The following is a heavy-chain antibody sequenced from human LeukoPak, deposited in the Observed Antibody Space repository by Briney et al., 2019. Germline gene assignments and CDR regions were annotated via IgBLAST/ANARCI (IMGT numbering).Heavy chain of an antibody. CDR3: ARETYYYGSGSLAIDY. D-gene: IGHD3-10*01. V-gene: IGHV4-59*01. J-gene: IGHJ4*02. CDR1: GGSISSYY. CDR2: IYYSGST. Sequence: SETLSLTCIVSGGSISSYYWSWIRQPPGKGLEWIGYIYYSGSTNYNPSLKSRVTISVDTSKKQFSLKLSSVTAADTAVYYCARETYYYGSGSLAIDYWGQGTLVTVSS.